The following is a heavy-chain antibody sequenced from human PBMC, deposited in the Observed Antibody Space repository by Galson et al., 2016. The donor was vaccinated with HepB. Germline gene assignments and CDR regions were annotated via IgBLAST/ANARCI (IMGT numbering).Heavy chain of an antibody. CDR2: IFYGGGTS. J-gene: IGHJ5*01. CDR3: ARRRGGSFGELPIWFFDS. Sequence: SETLSLTCTVSGGSVNSSSYYWGWIRQPPGKGLDWIGDIFYGGGTSYYNPSLTSRVTISVDTSKNQISLKLNSVTAADTAMYYCARRRGGSFGELPIWFFDSWGQGTLVTVSS. V-gene: IGHV4-39*01. D-gene: IGHD3-16*01. CDR1: GGSVNSSSYY.